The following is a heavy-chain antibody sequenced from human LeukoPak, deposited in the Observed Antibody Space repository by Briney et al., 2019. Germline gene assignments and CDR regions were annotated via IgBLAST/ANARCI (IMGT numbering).Heavy chain of an antibody. V-gene: IGHV3-23*01. CDR3: TKASAARCIGVFCYPFDH. J-gene: IGHJ4*02. CDR1: GFTFTNNA. CDR2: TVGIGPDT. Sequence: GGSLRLSCAASGFTFTNNAMTWVRQAPGKGLEWVAATVGIGPDTYHADSVKGRFTISRDNSKNILYLQMNSLRVEDTAVYYCTKASAARCIGVFCYPFDHWGQGTLVTVSS. D-gene: IGHD2-15*01.